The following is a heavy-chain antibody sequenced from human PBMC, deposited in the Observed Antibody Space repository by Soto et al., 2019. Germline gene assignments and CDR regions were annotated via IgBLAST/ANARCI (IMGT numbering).Heavy chain of an antibody. Sequence: QVQLQESGPGLVKPSGTLSLTCAVSGGSISSSNWWSWVRQPPGKGLEWIGEIYHSGSTNYNPSLKSRVTISVAKSKHQFSLKLSAVTSADTAVYYCARDLSTGGLIRTNWFDPWGQGTLVTVSS. J-gene: IGHJ5*02. V-gene: IGHV4-4*02. CDR2: IYHSGST. D-gene: IGHD3-10*01. CDR3: ARDLSTGGLIRTNWFDP. CDR1: GGSISSSNW.